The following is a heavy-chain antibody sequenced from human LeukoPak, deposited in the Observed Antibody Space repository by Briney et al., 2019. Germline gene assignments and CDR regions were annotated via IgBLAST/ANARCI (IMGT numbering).Heavy chain of an antibody. CDR1: GGSFSGYY. CDR3: ARARLLPRFSFDY. CDR2: INHSEST. Sequence: PSETLSLTCAVYGGSFSGYYWSWIRQPPGKGLEWIGEINHSESTNYNPSLKSRVTISVDTSKNQFSLKLSSVTAADTAVYYCARARLLPRFSFDYWGQGTLVTVSS. V-gene: IGHV4-34*01. J-gene: IGHJ4*02. D-gene: IGHD3-22*01.